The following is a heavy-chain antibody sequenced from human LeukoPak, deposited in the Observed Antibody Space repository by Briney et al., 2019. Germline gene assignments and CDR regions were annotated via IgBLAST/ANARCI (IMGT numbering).Heavy chain of an antibody. D-gene: IGHD2-2*01. Sequence: GGSLRLSCAASGFTFSSYSMNRVRQAPGKGLEWVSSISSSSSYIYYADSVKGRFTISRDNAKNSLYLQMNSLRAEDTAVYYCARFYCSSTSCFPDAFDIWGQGTMVTVSS. V-gene: IGHV3-21*01. CDR2: ISSSSSYI. J-gene: IGHJ3*02. CDR1: GFTFSSYS. CDR3: ARFYCSSTSCFPDAFDI.